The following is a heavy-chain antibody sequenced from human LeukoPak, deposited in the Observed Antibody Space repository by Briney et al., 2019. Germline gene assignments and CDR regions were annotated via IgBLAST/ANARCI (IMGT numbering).Heavy chain of an antibody. CDR1: GFTFSSYS. CDR2: ISSSSSYI. V-gene: IGHV3-21*01. D-gene: IGHD3-10*01. Sequence: PGGSLRLSCAASGFTFSSYSMNWVRQAPGKGLEWVSSISSSSSYIYYADSVKGRFTISRDNAKNSLYLQMNSLRAEDTAVYYCARDRFESRDFDYWGQGTLVTVSS. J-gene: IGHJ4*02. CDR3: ARDRFESRDFDY.